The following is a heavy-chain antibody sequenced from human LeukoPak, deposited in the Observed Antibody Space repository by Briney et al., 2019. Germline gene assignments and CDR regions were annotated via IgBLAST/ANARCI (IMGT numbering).Heavy chain of an antibody. V-gene: IGHV4-59*01. CDR2: IYYSGST. CDR1: GGSISSYY. CDR3: ARLLGEIDP. Sequence: SETLSLTCTISGGSISSYYWSWIRQPPGKGLEWIGYIYYSGSTNYNPSLKSRVTISVDTSKNQFSLKLSSVTAADTAVYYCARLLGEIDPWGQGTLVTVSS. D-gene: IGHD3-10*02. J-gene: IGHJ5*02.